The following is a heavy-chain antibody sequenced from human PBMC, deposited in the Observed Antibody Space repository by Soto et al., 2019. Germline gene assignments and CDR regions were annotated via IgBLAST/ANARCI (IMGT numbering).Heavy chain of an antibody. CDR2: IYQSGST. J-gene: IGHJ3*02. CDR3: ARELLYYDSDGYSWDDAFDI. Sequence: QLQLQESGSSLVKPSQTLSLTCTVSGGSLSSSAYSWSWIRQTPGKGLEWTGFIYQSGSTYYNPSLKSRVTLSLDRPKNQISLKLTSVTAADTAVYYCARELLYYDSDGYSWDDAFDIWGQGTMVTVSP. D-gene: IGHD3-22*01. CDR1: GGSLSSSAYS. V-gene: IGHV4-30-2*01.